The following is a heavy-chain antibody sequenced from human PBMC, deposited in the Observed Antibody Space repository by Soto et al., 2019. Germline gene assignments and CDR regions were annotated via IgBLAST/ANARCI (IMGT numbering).Heavy chain of an antibody. D-gene: IGHD3-16*01. V-gene: IGHV3-30*18. CDR3: AKDEYARGGSSAGDY. CDR2: ISYDGSNK. Sequence: QVQLVESGGGVVQPGRSLRLSCAASGFTFSSYGMHWVRQAPGKGLEWVAVISYDGSNKYYADSVKGRFTISRDNSKNTRNLQMNSLRAEDTAVYYCAKDEYARGGSSAGDYWGQGTLVTVSS. J-gene: IGHJ4*02. CDR1: GFTFSSYG.